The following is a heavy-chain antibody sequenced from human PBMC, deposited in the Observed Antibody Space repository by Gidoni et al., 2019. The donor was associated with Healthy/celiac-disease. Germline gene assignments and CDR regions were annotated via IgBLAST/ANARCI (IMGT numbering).Heavy chain of an antibody. CDR3: ARDYYDSSGYPIDYYYYYGMDV. J-gene: IGHJ6*02. CDR1: GFTFSDYY. D-gene: IGHD3-22*01. CDR2: ISSSGSTI. V-gene: IGHV3-11*01. Sequence: QVQLVESGGGLVKPGGSLRLSCAASGFTFSDYYMIWIRQAPGKGLEWVSYISSSGSTIYYADSVKGRFTISRDNAKNSLYLQMNSLRAEDTAVYYCARDYYDSSGYPIDYYYYYGMDVWGQGTTVTVSS.